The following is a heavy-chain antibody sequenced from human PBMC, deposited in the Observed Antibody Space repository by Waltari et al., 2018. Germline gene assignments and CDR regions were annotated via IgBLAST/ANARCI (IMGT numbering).Heavy chain of an antibody. CDR2: ISAYNGNT. D-gene: IGHD6-13*01. CDR3: AREQQQLVDVGYFDY. Sequence: QVQLVQSGAEVKKPGASVKVSCKASGYTFTSYGISWVRQAPGQGLEWMGWISAYNGNTNYAQKLQGRVTMTTDTSTSTAYMELRSLRSDDTAMYYCAREQQQLVDVGYFDYWGQGTLVTVSS. CDR1: GYTFTSYG. V-gene: IGHV1-18*01. J-gene: IGHJ4*02.